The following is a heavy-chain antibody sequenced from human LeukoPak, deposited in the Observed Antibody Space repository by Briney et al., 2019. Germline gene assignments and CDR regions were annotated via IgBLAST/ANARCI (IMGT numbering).Heavy chain of an antibody. CDR1: GFTFSSYS. J-gene: IGHJ4*02. CDR2: ISSSSSYI. D-gene: IGHD6-19*01. Sequence: GGSLRLSCAASGFTFSSYSMNWVRQAPGKGLEWVSSISSSSSYIYYADSVKGRFTISRDNAKNSLYLQMNSLRAEDTAVYYCAKRAYTRSGWFDYWGQGTLVTVYS. V-gene: IGHV3-21*04. CDR3: AKRAYTRSGWFDY.